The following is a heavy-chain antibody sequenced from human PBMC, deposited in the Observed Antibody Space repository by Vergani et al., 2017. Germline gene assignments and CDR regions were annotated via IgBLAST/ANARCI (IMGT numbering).Heavy chain of an antibody. CDR3: ATESPTTKPRPTLTGEGHYYYGMDV. CDR2: FDPEDGET. CDR1: GYTLTELS. V-gene: IGHV1-24*01. D-gene: IGHD7-27*01. J-gene: IGHJ6*02. Sequence: QVQLVQSGAEVKKPGASVKVSCKVSGYTLTELSMHWVRQAPGKGLEWMGGFDPEDGETIYAQKFQGRVTMTEDTSTDTAYIELSSLRSEDTAVYYCATESPTTKPRPTLTGEGHYYYGMDVWGQGTTVTVSS.